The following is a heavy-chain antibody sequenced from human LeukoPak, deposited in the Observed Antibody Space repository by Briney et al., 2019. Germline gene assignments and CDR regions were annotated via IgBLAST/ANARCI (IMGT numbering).Heavy chain of an antibody. CDR1: GFTFSNYG. CDR2: IWHEGSIK. J-gene: IGHJ4*02. V-gene: IGHV3-33*03. CDR3: ARLDGDKGGPADY. Sequence: GRSLRLSCAASGFTFSNYGMHSVRQTPGKGLDWVAVIWHEGSIKYYADSARGRFTSSRDNSMNTVYLQMNSLRAEDAAVYYCARLDGDKGGPADYWGQGTLVTVSS. D-gene: IGHD4-17*01.